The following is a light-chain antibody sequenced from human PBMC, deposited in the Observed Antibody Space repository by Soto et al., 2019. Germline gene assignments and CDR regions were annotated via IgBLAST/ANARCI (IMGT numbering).Light chain of an antibody. V-gene: IGLV2-14*03. CDR2: DVG. Sequence: LTQPASVSGSPGQSITISCTGTNSDVGAYSYVSWYQQYPGKAPKLLIYDVGARPSGISDRFSGSKSGNTASLTISGLQAEDEADYYCSSYTAFTTYVFGSGTKVTV. CDR1: NSDVGAYSY. J-gene: IGLJ1*01. CDR3: SSYTAFTTYV.